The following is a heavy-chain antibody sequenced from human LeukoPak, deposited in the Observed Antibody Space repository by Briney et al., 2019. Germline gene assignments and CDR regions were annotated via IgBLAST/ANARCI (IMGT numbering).Heavy chain of an antibody. CDR2: IYYSGSA. CDR1: GVSISSGDYY. Sequence: SQTLSLTCTVSGVSISSGDYYWSWIRQPPGKGLEWVGYIYYSGSAYYNPSLKSRVTISVDTSKNQFSLKMSSVTAADTAVYYCARPYYYDSRIDPWGQGTLVTVSS. V-gene: IGHV4-30-4*01. CDR3: ARPYYYDSRIDP. D-gene: IGHD3-22*01. J-gene: IGHJ5*02.